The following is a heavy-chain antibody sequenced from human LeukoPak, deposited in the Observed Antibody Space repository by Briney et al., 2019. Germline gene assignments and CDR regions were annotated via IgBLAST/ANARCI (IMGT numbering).Heavy chain of an antibody. CDR1: GYTFTSYG. Sequence: ASVRVSCKASGYTFTSYGISWVRQAPGQGLEWMGWISAYNGNTNYAQKLQGRVTMTTDTSTSTAYMELRSLRSDDTAVYYCARSAARHNWFDPWGQGTLVTVSS. CDR3: ARSAARHNWFDP. V-gene: IGHV1-18*01. D-gene: IGHD6-6*01. CDR2: ISAYNGNT. J-gene: IGHJ5*02.